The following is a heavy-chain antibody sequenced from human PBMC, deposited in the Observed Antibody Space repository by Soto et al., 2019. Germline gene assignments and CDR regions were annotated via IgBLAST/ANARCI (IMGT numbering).Heavy chain of an antibody. CDR2: IRNVPTTT. D-gene: IGHD2-21*02. Sequence: PGGSLRLSCAASGFAVSDFYMSWVRQAPGKGLEWISYIRNVPTTTYYADSVKGRFTISRDSAKNSVYLQMNSLRAEDTAVYYCAKNPAWTVVTKKYFEYWGQGTLVTVSS. J-gene: IGHJ1*01. CDR1: GFAVSDFY. CDR3: AKNPAWTVVTKKYFEY. V-gene: IGHV3-11*01.